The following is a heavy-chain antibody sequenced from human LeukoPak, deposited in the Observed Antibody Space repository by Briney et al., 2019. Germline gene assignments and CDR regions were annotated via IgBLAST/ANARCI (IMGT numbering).Heavy chain of an antibody. Sequence: SETLSLTCTVSGGSISSSSYYWGWIRQPPGKGLEWIGSIYYSGSTYYNPSLKSRVTISVDTSKNHFSLKLSSVTAADTAVYYCARARKQQLYFDAFDIWGQGQWSPSLQ. CDR1: GGSISSSSYY. D-gene: IGHD6-13*01. J-gene: IGHJ3*02. V-gene: IGHV4-39*02. CDR3: ARARKQQLYFDAFDI. CDR2: IYYSGST.